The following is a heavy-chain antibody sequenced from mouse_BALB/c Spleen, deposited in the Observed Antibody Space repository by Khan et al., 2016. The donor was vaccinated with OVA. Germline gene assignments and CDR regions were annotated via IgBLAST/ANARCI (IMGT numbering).Heavy chain of an antibody. Sequence: QVQLKQSGPGLVAPSQSLSITCTVSGFSLTSYGVSWVRQPPGKGLEWLGVIWGAGSTNYHSALKSRLSISKDNSKSQVFLKLNSLQTDDTATYSCAGFETSLYARDYWGRGTSVTVSS. CDR3: AGFETSLYARDY. CDR2: IWGAGST. J-gene: IGHJ4*01. D-gene: IGHD3-2*01. V-gene: IGHV2-3*01. CDR1: GFSLTSYG.